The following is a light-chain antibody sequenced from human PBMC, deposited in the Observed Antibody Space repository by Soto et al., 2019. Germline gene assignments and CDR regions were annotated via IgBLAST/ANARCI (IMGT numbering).Light chain of an antibody. CDR2: EVS. CDR1: SSDIGNYHL. V-gene: IGLV2-23*02. Sequence: QSALTQPASVSGSPGQSITISCTGTSSDIGNYHLFSWYQHHPGKAPKLIIYEVSKWPSGVSDRFSGSKSGYTASLTISGLQAEDEDDYFCCSYAGSTGGYVLGTGTKVTVL. J-gene: IGLJ1*01. CDR3: CSYAGSTGGYV.